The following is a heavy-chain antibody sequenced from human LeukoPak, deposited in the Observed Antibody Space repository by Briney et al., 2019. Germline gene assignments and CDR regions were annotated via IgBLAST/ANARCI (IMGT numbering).Heavy chain of an antibody. CDR2: IYYSGST. CDR3: ARVPRIEAGATGDWFDP. V-gene: IGHV4-59*01. J-gene: IGHJ5*02. Sequence: SETLSLTCTVSGGSISPYYWSWMRQPPGTGLEWIGFIYYSGSTNYNPSLKSRVTISVDTSKNQFFLNLRSVTAADTAVYYCARVPRIEAGATGDWFDPWGQGTVVTVSS. D-gene: IGHD2/OR15-2a*01. CDR1: GGSISPYY.